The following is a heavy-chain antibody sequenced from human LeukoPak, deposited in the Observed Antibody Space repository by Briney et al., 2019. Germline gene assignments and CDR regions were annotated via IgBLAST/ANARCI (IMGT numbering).Heavy chain of an antibody. CDR3: AKDRGANAFDI. CDR2: FSCSGGST. Sequence: PGGSLRLSCVASGFTFSSYAMSWVRHAPGKGLECVSAFSCSGGSTYYADSVKGRLTISRHNPKNTLYQQMNSLRAEDTAVYYCAKDRGANAFDIWGQGTMVTVSS. D-gene: IGHD3-10*01. V-gene: IGHV3-23*01. J-gene: IGHJ3*02. CDR1: GFTFSSYA.